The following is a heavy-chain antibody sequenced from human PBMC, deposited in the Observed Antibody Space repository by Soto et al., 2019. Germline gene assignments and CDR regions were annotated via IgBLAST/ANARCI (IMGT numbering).Heavy chain of an antibody. D-gene: IGHD2-2*01. Sequence: PGGSLRLSCAASGFTFSSYAMHWVRQAPGKGLEWVAVISYDGSNKYYADSVKGRFTISRDNSKNTLYLQMNSLRAEDTAVYYCARDYCSSTSCYVGPPDYWGQGT. CDR2: ISYDGSNK. CDR3: ARDYCSSTSCYVGPPDY. J-gene: IGHJ4*02. V-gene: IGHV3-30-3*01. CDR1: GFTFSSYA.